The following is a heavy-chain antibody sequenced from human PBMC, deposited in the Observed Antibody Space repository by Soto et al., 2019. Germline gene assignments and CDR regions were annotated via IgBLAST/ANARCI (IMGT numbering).Heavy chain of an antibody. CDR1: GFTFSNYG. V-gene: IGHV3-30*03. CDR3: ARDRQQWLVNGMDV. CDR2: ISFDGMSK. D-gene: IGHD6-19*01. Sequence: GGSLRLSCAASGFTFSNYGLHWVRQAPGKGLEWVAMISFDGMSKYYADSVKGRFTISRESSKNTLYLHMNSLRAEDTAVYFCARDRQQWLVNGMDVWGQGTTVTVSS. J-gene: IGHJ6*02.